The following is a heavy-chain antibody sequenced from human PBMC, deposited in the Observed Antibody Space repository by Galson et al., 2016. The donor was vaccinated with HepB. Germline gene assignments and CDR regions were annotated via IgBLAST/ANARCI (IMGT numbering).Heavy chain of an antibody. D-gene: IGHD2-2*01. CDR3: ARNVGVPGTRGFDY. CDR2: IYHSGTD. Sequence: ETLSLTCDVSGGSLNSYYWSWVRQPPGKGLEWIGEIYHSGTDNYNPSLESRGTMSLDKSKNQISLKVTSVTAGDTAVYYCARNVGVPGTRGFDYWGQGTLVTVSS. V-gene: IGHV4-34*01. J-gene: IGHJ4*02. CDR1: GGSLNSYY.